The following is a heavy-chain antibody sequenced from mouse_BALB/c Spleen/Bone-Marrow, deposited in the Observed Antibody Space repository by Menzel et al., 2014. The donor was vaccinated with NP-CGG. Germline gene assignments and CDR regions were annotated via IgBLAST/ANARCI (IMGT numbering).Heavy chain of an antibody. V-gene: IGHV1S126*01. CDR2: IDPSDSYT. D-gene: IGHD1-2*01. CDR3: ERRGDAAKDYAMDY. CDR1: GYTFTRYW. Sequence: QVQLQQSGAELVKPGASVKISCKASGYTFTRYWMNWVKQRPGQCLEWIGEIDPSDSYTNNNQKFKDKATLTVDKSSSTTYMQLNSMRPKDYAVYDCERRGDAAKDYAMDYWGQGTSVTVSS. J-gene: IGHJ4*01.